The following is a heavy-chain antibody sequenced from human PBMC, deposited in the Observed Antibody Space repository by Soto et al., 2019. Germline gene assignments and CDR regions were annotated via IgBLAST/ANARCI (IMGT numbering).Heavy chain of an antibody. V-gene: IGHV4-31*03. CDR1: GGSLSGGGYY. D-gene: IGHD2-2*01. CDR3: ARDSGCSSNSCYSANWFDH. CDR2: ISYSGST. J-gene: IGHJ5*02. Sequence: SQTLSLTCTVSGGSLSGGGYYCSCIRTHPGKGLEWIGYISYSGSTYYNPSLKSRVTISVDTSKNQFSLKLSSVTAADTAVYYCARDSGCSSNSCYSANWFDHWGQGTLVTVSS.